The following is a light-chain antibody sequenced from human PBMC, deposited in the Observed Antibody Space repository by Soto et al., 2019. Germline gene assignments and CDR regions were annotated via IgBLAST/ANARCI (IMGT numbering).Light chain of an antibody. CDR3: SSYAGRNKVV. J-gene: IGLJ1*01. V-gene: IGLV2-8*01. CDR2: DVT. Sequence: QSALTQPPSTSGSPGQSVTISCTGTSSDVGAYDYVAWYQQHPGEAPKLIIYDVTQRPSGVPDHFSGSKSANTASLTVSGVQAEDEAVYYCSSYAGRNKVVFGTGTKLTVL. CDR1: SSDVGAYDY.